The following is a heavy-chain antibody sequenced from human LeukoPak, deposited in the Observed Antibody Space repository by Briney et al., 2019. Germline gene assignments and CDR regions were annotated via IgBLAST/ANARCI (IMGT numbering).Heavy chain of an antibody. D-gene: IGHD3-10*01. V-gene: IGHV3-66*01. CDR3: ARDLEGVIFS. Sequence: GGSLRLSCVVSGFTFSSFAMTWVRQAPGKGLEWVSVIYSGGSTYYADSVKGRFTISRDNSKNTLYLQMNSLRAEDTAVYYCARDLEGVIFSWGQGTLVTVSS. J-gene: IGHJ5*02. CDR2: IYSGGST. CDR1: GFTFSSFA.